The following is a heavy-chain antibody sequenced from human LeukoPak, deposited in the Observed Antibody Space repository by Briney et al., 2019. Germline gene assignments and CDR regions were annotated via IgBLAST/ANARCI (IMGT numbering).Heavy chain of an antibody. J-gene: IGHJ6*03. CDR1: GGSFGGYY. CDR2: INDSGSS. V-gene: IGHV4-34*01. Sequence: SETLSLTCAVYGGSFGGYYWSWIRQPPGKGLEWIGEINDSGSSNYIPSLKSRVTISVDRSKNQFSLWLSSVTAADTAMYYCARDGYNSYYYYMDVWGKGTTVTVSS. D-gene: IGHD5-24*01. CDR3: ARDGYNSYYYYMDV.